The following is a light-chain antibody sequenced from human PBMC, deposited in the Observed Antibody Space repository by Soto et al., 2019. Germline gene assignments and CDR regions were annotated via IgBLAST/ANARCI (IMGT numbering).Light chain of an antibody. Sequence: DIQMTQSPSTLSASVGDRVTITCRASQTISSRLAWHQQKPGKAPKLLIYKTSSLESGVPSRFSGSGSGTEFTRTISSLQPDDLGIYYCQHYDTYFPFGGGTKVEIK. J-gene: IGKJ4*02. CDR2: KTS. CDR3: QHYDTYFP. CDR1: QTISSR. V-gene: IGKV1-5*03.